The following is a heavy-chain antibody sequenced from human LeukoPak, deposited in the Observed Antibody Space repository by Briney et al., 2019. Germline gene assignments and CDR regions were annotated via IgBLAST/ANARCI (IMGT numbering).Heavy chain of an antibody. CDR2: ISPYNGVR. CDR1: GYSFTSYG. CDR3: VSGRDFDY. Sequence: ASVKVSCKASGYSFTSYGITWVRQAPGQGLEWMGWISPYNGVRDYAHNLQGRVTMTTDTSTSTAYVELRSLASDDTAICYCVSGRDFDYWGQGTLLTVSS. V-gene: IGHV1-18*01. J-gene: IGHJ4*02. D-gene: IGHD1-26*01.